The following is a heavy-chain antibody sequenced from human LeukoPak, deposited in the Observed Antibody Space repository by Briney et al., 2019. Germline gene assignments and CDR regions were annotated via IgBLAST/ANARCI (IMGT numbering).Heavy chain of an antibody. V-gene: IGHV3-21*01. CDR3: ARDHDTAAGYYYYGMDV. CDR1: GFIFSSYS. D-gene: IGHD5-18*01. Sequence: GGSLRLSCAASGFIFSSYSMNWVRQAPGKGLEWVSSISSSSSYIYYADSVKGRFTISRDNAKNSLYLQMNSLRAEDTAVYYCARDHDTAAGYYYYGMDVWGQGTTVTVSS. CDR2: ISSSSSYI. J-gene: IGHJ6*02.